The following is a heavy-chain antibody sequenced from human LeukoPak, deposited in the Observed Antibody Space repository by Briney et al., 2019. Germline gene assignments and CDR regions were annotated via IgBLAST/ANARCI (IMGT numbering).Heavy chain of an antibody. J-gene: IGHJ3*02. V-gene: IGHV4-59*01. D-gene: IGHD3-22*01. Sequence: PSETLSLTCTVSGGSISSYYWSWIRQPPGKGLEWIGYIYYSGSTNYNPSLKSRVTISVDTSKNQFSLKLSSVTAADTAVYYCARDYYDSTDAFDIWGQGTMVTVSS. CDR2: IYYSGST. CDR1: GGSISSYY. CDR3: ARDYYDSTDAFDI.